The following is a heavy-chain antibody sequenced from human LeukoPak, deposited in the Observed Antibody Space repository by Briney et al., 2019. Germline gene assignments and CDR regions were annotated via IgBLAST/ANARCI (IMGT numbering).Heavy chain of an antibody. J-gene: IGHJ4*02. Sequence: PGGSLRLSCAASGFTFSNAWMSWVRQAPGKGLEWVCRIKSKTDGGTTDYAAPVKGRFTISRDDSKNTLYLQMNSLKTEDTAVYYCTTDHHDSSGYYYGYVDYWGQGTLVTVSS. V-gene: IGHV3-15*01. D-gene: IGHD3-22*01. CDR3: TTDHHDSSGYYYGYVDY. CDR2: IKSKTDGGTT. CDR1: GFTFSNAW.